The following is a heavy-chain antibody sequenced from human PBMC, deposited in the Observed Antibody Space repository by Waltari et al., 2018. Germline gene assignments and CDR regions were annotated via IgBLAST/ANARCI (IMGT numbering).Heavy chain of an antibody. D-gene: IGHD3-10*01. Sequence: VQLVESGGGSVTPGGSLRLSCPASGFDINDAGMSLVRRAAGKGVEWVGHIKSRSDGGTGEYAAPVKGRFAISRDDSKNTVWLQMDSLKTEDTAVYYCATNHLVRGSHWSYGMDVWGQGTTVTISS. CDR1: GFDINDAG. V-gene: IGHV3-15*01. CDR3: ATNHLVRGSHWSYGMDV. J-gene: IGHJ6*02. CDR2: IKSRSDGGTG.